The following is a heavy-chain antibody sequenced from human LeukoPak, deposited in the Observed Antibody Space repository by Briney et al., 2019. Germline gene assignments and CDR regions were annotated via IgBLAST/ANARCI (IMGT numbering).Heavy chain of an antibody. J-gene: IGHJ4*02. Sequence: GGSLRLSCAASGFSVSSNYMSWVRQAPGKGLEGVSVLYSSGYSKYADSVKGRFSISRDTSENTLSLQMNSLRAEDSVVYYCAAKGNGYTGTYVFAHWGRGTLVTVSS. CDR1: GFSVSSNY. CDR2: LYSSGYS. V-gene: IGHV3-66*01. CDR3: AAKGNGYTGTYVFAH. D-gene: IGHD5-12*01.